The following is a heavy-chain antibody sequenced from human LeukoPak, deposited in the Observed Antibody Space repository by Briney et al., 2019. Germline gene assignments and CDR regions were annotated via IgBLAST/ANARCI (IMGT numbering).Heavy chain of an antibody. D-gene: IGHD6-19*01. CDR2: IIPIFGTA. CDR1: GGTFSSYA. V-gene: IGHV1-69*06. Sequence: SVKVSCKASGGTFSSYAISWVRQAPGQGLEWMGRIIPIFGTANYAQKFQGRVTITADKSTSTAYMELSSLRSEDTAVYYCARDRAEQWVVRDNWFDPWGQGTLVTVSS. CDR3: ARDRAEQWVVRDNWFDP. J-gene: IGHJ5*02.